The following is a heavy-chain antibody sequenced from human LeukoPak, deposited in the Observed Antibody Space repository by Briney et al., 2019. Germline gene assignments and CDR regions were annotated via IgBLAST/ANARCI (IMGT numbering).Heavy chain of an antibody. Sequence: GALRLSCAASGFSFSTHWMSWFRQAPGKGLEWVALIKQDGSVIHYVDSVKGRFTISRDNAKNSLSLQMNSLRADDTAVYYCAGDEGWTFDIWGQGTKVTVSS. CDR2: IKQDGSVI. V-gene: IGHV3-7*01. CDR1: GFSFSTHW. D-gene: IGHD5-24*01. CDR3: AGDEGWTFDI. J-gene: IGHJ3*02.